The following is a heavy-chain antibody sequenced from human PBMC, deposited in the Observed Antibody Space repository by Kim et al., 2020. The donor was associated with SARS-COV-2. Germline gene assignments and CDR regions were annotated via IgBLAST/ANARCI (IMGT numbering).Heavy chain of an antibody. J-gene: IGHJ4*02. V-gene: IGHV3-23*01. Sequence: AGSVKGRFTISRDNSKNTLYLQMNSLRAEDTAIYYCAKDIVVVPAATLDYWGQGTLVTVSS. CDR3: AKDIVVVPAATLDY. D-gene: IGHD2-2*01.